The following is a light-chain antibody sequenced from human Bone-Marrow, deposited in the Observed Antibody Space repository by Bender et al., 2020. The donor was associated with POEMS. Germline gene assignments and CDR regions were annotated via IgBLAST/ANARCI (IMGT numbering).Light chain of an antibody. Sequence: QSALTQPASVSGSPGQSITISYTGSSSDIGGYNYVSWYQHHPDKAPRLLIYDVSVRPSGIPSRFSGSKSGNAASLSISGLQAEDEADYYCTSYTSSGTLYIFGTGTKVTVL. CDR1: SSDIGGYNY. J-gene: IGLJ1*01. CDR2: DVS. CDR3: TSYTSSGTLYI. V-gene: IGLV2-14*03.